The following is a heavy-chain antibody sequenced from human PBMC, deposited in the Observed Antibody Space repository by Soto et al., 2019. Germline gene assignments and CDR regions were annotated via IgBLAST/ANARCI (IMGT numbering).Heavy chain of an antibody. CDR3: AKVVDWLSYYYYGMDV. V-gene: IGHV3-23*01. CDR1: GFTVSSNY. Sequence: GGSLRLSCAASGFTVSSNYMSWVRQAPGKGLEWVSAISGSGGSTYYADSVKGRFTISRDNSKNTLYLQMNSLRAEDTAVYYCAKVVDWLSYYYYGMDVWGQGTTVTVSS. D-gene: IGHD3-9*01. CDR2: ISGSGGST. J-gene: IGHJ6*02.